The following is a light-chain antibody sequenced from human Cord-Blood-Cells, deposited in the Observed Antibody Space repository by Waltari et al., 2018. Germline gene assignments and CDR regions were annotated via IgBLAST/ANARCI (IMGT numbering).Light chain of an antibody. J-gene: IGLJ3*02. V-gene: IGLV2-14*01. CDR3: SSYTSSSTWV. CDR2: DVS. Sequence: QSALTQPASVSGSPGQSITISCTGTSSDVGGYNYVSWYQQHPGKAPKLMIYDVSKRPSGVANRFPGSKSGTTASLTISGLQAEDEADYYCSSYTSSSTWVFGGGTKLTVL. CDR1: SSDVGGYNY.